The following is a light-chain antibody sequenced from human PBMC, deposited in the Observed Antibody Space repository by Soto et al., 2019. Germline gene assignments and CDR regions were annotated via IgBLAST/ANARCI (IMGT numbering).Light chain of an antibody. V-gene: IGLV2-11*01. J-gene: IGLJ2*01. CDR1: SSDVGGYNY. Sequence: QSALTQPRSVSGSPGQSVTISCTGTSSDVGGYNYVSWYQQHPGKAPKLMMYDVSKRPSGVPDRFSGSKSGNTASLTISGLQVEDEADYYCCSYAGSSLVFGGGTKLTVL. CDR2: DVS. CDR3: CSYAGSSLV.